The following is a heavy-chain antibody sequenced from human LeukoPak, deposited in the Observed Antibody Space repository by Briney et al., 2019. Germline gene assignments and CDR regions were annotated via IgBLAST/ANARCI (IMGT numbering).Heavy chain of an antibody. D-gene: IGHD3-22*01. CDR3: ARARLLYYYDSSGYYYSWGFDY. Sequence: PSETLFLTCAVYGGSFRGYYWSWIRQPPGKGLEWIGEINHSGSTNYNPSLKSRVTISVDTSKNQFSLKLSSVTAADTAVYYCARARLLYYYDSSGYYYSWGFDYWGQGTLVTVSS. V-gene: IGHV4-34*01. J-gene: IGHJ4*02. CDR1: GGSFRGYY. CDR2: INHSGST.